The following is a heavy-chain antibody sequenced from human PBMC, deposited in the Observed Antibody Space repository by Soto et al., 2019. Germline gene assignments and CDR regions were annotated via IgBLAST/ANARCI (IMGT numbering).Heavy chain of an antibody. CDR3: ARTDRDFYGLDV. V-gene: IGHV3-11*06. Sequence: PGGSLRLSCTFSGFTSTDHALTWVRQAPGKGLEWVAFSTSHSYGDPDYADSVEGRFTISRENAQNSFFLQMNSLRVGDTAVYYCARTDRDFYGLDVWGQGTTVTVSS. J-gene: IGHJ6*02. CDR1: GFTSTDHA. CDR2: STSHSYGDP.